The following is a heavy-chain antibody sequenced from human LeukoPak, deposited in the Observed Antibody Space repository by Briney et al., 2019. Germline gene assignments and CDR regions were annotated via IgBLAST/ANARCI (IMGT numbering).Heavy chain of an antibody. Sequence: GGSLRLSCAASGFTFSSYEMNWVRQAPGKGLEWVSGSSSIGGRTYYADSVKGRFTVTRDNSRNTLHLQMNSLRVEDTGVYYCAKDDAWGRFYHWGQGTLVTVSS. CDR3: AKDDAWGRFYH. D-gene: IGHD3-16*01. V-gene: IGHV3-23*01. CDR2: SSSIGGRT. J-gene: IGHJ1*01. CDR1: GFTFSSYE.